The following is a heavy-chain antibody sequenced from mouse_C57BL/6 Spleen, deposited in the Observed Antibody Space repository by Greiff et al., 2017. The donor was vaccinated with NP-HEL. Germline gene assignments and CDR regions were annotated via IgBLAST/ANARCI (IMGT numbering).Heavy chain of an antibody. Sequence: QSGPGLVKPSQSLSLTCTVTGYSITSGYGWNWIRQFPGNKLEWMGYISYSGSTNYNPSLKSRISITRDTSKNQFFLQLNSVTTEDTATYYCARTARIKYWGQGTTLTVSS. J-gene: IGHJ2*01. V-gene: IGHV3-2*02. CDR1: GYSITSGYG. D-gene: IGHD1-2*01. CDR3: ARTARIKY. CDR2: ISYSGST.